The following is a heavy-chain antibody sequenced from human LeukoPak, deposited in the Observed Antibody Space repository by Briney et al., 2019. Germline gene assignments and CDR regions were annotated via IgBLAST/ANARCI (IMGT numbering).Heavy chain of an antibody. CDR1: GYTFIKYG. CDR3: ARDLVTAITHDAFDI. D-gene: IGHD2-21*02. V-gene: IGHV1-2*02. Sequence: ASVKVSCKASGYTFIKYGISWVRQAPGQGLEWMGWINPNSGGTNYAQKFQGRVTMTRDTSISTAYMELSRLRSDDTAVYYCARDLVTAITHDAFDIWGQGTMVTVSS. J-gene: IGHJ3*02. CDR2: INPNSGGT.